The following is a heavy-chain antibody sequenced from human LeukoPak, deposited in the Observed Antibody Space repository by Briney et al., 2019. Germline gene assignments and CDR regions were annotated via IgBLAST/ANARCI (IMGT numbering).Heavy chain of an antibody. D-gene: IGHD4-4*01. Sequence: PSETLSLTCTVSGGSISSYYWSWIRQPPGKGLEWIGYIYYSGSTNYNPSLKSRVTISVDTSKNQFSLKLSSVTAADTAVYYCARAALLVTPLGFDYWGQGTLVTVSS. CDR3: ARAALLVTPLGFDY. CDR1: GGSISSYY. V-gene: IGHV4-59*01. CDR2: IYYSGST. J-gene: IGHJ4*02.